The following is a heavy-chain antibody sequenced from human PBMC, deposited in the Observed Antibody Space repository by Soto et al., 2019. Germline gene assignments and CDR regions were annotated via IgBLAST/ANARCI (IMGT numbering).Heavy chain of an antibody. J-gene: IGHJ4*02. CDR3: AHMVWQGGPLNYNFWSGPDY. Sequence: QITLKESGPPLVKPTQPLTLTCTFSGFSLSTSGVGVGWIRQPPGKALEWLALIYWDDDKRYSPSLKSRLTITKDTSKNQVVLTMTNMDPVDTATYYCAHMVWQGGPLNYNFWSGPDYWGQGTLVTVSS. CDR2: IYWDDDK. V-gene: IGHV2-5*02. D-gene: IGHD3-3*01. CDR1: GFSLSTSGVG.